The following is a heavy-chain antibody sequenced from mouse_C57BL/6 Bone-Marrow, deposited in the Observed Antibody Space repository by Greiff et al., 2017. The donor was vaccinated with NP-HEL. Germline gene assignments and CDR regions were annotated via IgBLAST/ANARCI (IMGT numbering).Heavy chain of an antibody. J-gene: IGHJ4*01. D-gene: IGHD2-2*01. CDR1: GYTFTSYW. CDR2: IYPGSGST. CDR3: ASYGYDPYYAMDY. V-gene: IGHV1-55*01. Sequence: QVQLQQSGAELVKPGASVKMSCKASGYTFTSYWITWVKQRPGQGLEWIGDIYPGSGSTNYNEKFKSKATLTVDTSSSTAYMQLSSLTSEDSAVYYCASYGYDPYYAMDYWGQGTSVTVSS.